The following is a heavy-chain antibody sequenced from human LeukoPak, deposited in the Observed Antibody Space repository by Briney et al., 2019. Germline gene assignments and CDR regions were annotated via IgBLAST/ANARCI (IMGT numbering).Heavy chain of an antibody. CDR3: ARGVYGDQYYFDY. J-gene: IGHJ4*02. Sequence: GGSLRLSCAASGFTFSSYAMNWVRQAPGKGLEWVANIKPDGSEKYSVDSVKGRFTISRDNAKNSLFLQMNSLRAEDTAVYYCARGVYGDQYYFDYWGRGTLVTVSS. D-gene: IGHD4-17*01. V-gene: IGHV3-7*03. CDR1: GFTFSSYA. CDR2: IKPDGSEK.